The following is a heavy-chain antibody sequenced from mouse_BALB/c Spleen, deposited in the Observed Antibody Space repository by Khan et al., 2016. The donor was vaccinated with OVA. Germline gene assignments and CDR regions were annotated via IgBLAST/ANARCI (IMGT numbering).Heavy chain of an antibody. CDR2: IYPYNDDT. D-gene: IGHD2-14*01. CDR3: ARNYRYDVYFDS. J-gene: IGHJ2*01. V-gene: IGHV1S136*01. CDR1: GYTFTSYV. Sequence: VQLKESGPELVKPGASVKLSCTASGYTFTSYVIHWVKQKPGQGLDWIGYIYPYNDDTKYNEKFKGKATLTSDKSSSTAYMELSRLTSEDSAVYYCARNYRYDVYFDSWGQGTTLTVAS.